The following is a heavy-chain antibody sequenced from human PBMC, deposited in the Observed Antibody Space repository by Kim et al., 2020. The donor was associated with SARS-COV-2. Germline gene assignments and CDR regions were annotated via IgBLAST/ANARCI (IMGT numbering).Heavy chain of an antibody. Sequence: GESLKISCKGSGYSFTSQWISWVRQMPGKGLEWMGRIDPSDSYTNYSPSFQGHVTMSTDKSITTAYLQWSSLKASDTAMYYCGTDYGSGSSFDYWGQGTLVTVSS. D-gene: IGHD3-10*01. J-gene: IGHJ4*02. CDR2: IDPSDSYT. CDR3: GTDYGSGSSFDY. CDR1: GYSFTSQW. V-gene: IGHV5-10-1*01.